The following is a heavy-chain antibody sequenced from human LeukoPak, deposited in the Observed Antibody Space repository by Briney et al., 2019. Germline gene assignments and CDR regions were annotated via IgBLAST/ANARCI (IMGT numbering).Heavy chain of an antibody. CDR1: GFTFSSYS. D-gene: IGHD3-10*01. J-gene: IGHJ4*02. CDR2: ISSSSSYI. Sequence: KPGESLRLSCAASGFTFSSYSMNRVRQAPGKGLEWVSSISSSSSYIYYADSVKGRFTISRDNAKNSLYLQMNSLRAEDTAVYYCARAQGLLWFGELLPYDYWGQGTLVTVAS. CDR3: ARAQGLLWFGELLPYDY. V-gene: IGHV3-21*01.